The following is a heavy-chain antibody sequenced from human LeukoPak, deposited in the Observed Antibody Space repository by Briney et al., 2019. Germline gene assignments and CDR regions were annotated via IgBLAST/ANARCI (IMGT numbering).Heavy chain of an antibody. J-gene: IGHJ4*02. Sequence: SVKVSCKASGFTFTSSAVQWVRQARGQRLEWIGWIVVGSGNTNYAQKFQERVTMTRDTSISTAYMELSRLRSDDTAVYYCARDRFVVVPAGVINWGQGTLVTVSS. CDR1: GFTFTSSA. CDR3: ARDRFVVVPAGVIN. D-gene: IGHD2-2*01. V-gene: IGHV1-58*01. CDR2: IVVGSGNT.